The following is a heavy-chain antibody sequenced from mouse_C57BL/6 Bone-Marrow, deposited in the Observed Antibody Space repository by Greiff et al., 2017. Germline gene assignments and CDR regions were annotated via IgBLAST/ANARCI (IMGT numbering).Heavy chain of an antibody. CDR3: TGWGCDGGSYFAY. CDR2: IDPETGGT. Sequence: QVQLKESGAELVRPGASVTLSCKASGYTFTDYEMHWVKQTPVHGLEWIGAIDPETGGTASNQKFKGKAILTADKSSSTAYMELSSLTSGGSAVYYCTGWGCDGGSYFAYWGQGTLVTVSA. J-gene: IGHJ3*01. V-gene: IGHV1-15*01. CDR1: GYTFTDYE. D-gene: IGHD1-1*02.